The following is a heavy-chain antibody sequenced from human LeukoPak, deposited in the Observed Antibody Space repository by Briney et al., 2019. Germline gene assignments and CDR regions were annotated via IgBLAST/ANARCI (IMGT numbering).Heavy chain of an antibody. D-gene: IGHD5-18*01. CDR3: AREPDNTAMAPDGMDV. CDR1: GYTFTSYG. V-gene: IGHV1-46*01. Sequence: ASVKVSCKASGYTFTSYGISWVRQAPGQGLEWMGIINPSGGSASYAQKFQGRVTMTRDTSTSTVYMELSSLRPEDTAVYYCAREPDNTAMAPDGMDVWGQGTTVTVSS. J-gene: IGHJ6*02. CDR2: INPSGGSA.